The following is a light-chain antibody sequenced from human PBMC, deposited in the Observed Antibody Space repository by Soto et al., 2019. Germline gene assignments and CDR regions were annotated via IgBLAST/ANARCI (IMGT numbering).Light chain of an antibody. CDR1: QSVGRW. CDR3: QHYNTYSLT. CDR2: DAS. V-gene: IGKV1-5*01. J-gene: IGKJ4*01. Sequence: DIQMTQSPSTLSASVGDRVTMTCRASQSVGRWLAWYQQKPGKAPKLLIYDASSLQSGVPSRFSGSGSGTEFTLTISSLQPDDVAAYFCQHYNTYSLTFGGGTKVEIK.